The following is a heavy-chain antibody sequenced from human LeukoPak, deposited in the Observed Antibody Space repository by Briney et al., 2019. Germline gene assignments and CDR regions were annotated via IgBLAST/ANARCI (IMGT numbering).Heavy chain of an antibody. Sequence: GESLKISCKAPGYRFTKEWIAWVRQMPGKGPEWMGIIYPGDSETRYSPSFQGQVTISADKSISTAYLQWSSLKASDTAMYYCARPYDYSIPYFDYWGQGTLVTVSS. D-gene: IGHD4-11*01. V-gene: IGHV5-51*01. J-gene: IGHJ4*02. CDR2: IYPGDSET. CDR1: GYRFTKEW. CDR3: ARPYDYSIPYFDY.